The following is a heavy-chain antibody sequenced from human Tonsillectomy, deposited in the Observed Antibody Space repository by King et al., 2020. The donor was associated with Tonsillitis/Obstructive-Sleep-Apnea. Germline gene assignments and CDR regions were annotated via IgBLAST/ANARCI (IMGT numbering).Heavy chain of an antibody. CDR1: GFTFSSYA. V-gene: IGHV3-30*04. CDR3: ARSGDCSNINCYLAFDI. CDR2: ISYDGSNK. J-gene: IGHJ3*02. Sequence: VQLVESGGGVVQPGRSLRLSCAASGFTFSSYAMHWVRQAPGKGLEWVAVISYDGSNKYHADSVKGRFTISRDNSKNTLYLQMNSLRAEDTAMYYCARSGDCSNINCYLAFDIWGQGTMVTVSS. D-gene: IGHD2-2*01.